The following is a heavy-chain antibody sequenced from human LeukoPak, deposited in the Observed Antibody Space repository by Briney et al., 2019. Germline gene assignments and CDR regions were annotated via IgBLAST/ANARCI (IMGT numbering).Heavy chain of an antibody. CDR2: FYNGINT. D-gene: IGHD5-18*01. CDR3: ARVGSGNTYGYGDY. J-gene: IGHJ4*02. Sequence: GGSLRLSCAATGLTVSSYYMTWVRQAPGKGLEWVSVFYNGINTYYADSVKGRFTTSRDNSKNTLYLQMNSLRVEDTAVYFCARVGSGNTYGYGDYWGQGTLVTVSS. V-gene: IGHV3-66*01. CDR1: GLTVSSYY.